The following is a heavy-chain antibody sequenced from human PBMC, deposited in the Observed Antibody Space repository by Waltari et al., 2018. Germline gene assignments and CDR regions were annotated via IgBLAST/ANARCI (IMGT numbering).Heavy chain of an antibody. Sequence: QVQLQQWGAGLLKPSETLSLSCDVSGGSLSDFHWTWIRQTPGKGLEWIGDVHLSGSTNSNPSLKGRIAVSLDTSRRQVSLRVTARTAADTGVYFWARSVAGVGMEYWGQGTPVTVSS. J-gene: IGHJ4*02. CDR3: ARSVAGVGMEY. D-gene: IGHD6-19*01. CDR1: GGSLSDFH. V-gene: IGHV4-34*02. CDR2: VHLSGST.